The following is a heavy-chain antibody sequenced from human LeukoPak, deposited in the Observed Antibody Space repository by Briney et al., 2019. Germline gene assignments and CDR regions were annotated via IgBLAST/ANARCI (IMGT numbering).Heavy chain of an antibody. CDR3: ARNDPDSSED. CDR2: ISADGNNE. CDR1: GFIFSNYP. V-gene: IGHV3-30-3*01. D-gene: IGHD3-22*01. Sequence: GRSLRLSCAASGFIFSNYPMHWVRQAPGKGLGWVAVISADGNNEHYADSAKGRFTLSRDNAKSTAYLQMNSLRSEDTAVYYCARNDPDSSEDWGQGTLVTVSS. J-gene: IGHJ4*02.